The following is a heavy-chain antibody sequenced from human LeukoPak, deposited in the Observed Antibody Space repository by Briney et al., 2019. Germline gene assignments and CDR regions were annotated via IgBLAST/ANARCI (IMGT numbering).Heavy chain of an antibody. D-gene: IGHD7-27*01. V-gene: IGHV3-21*04. CDR1: GFTFSSYS. Sequence: GGSLRLSCAASGFTFSSYSMNWVRQAPGKGLEWVSSISSSSSYIYYADSVKGRFTISRDNAKNSLYLQMNSLRAEGTAIYYCVKHLLGNYGWDVWAQGTTVTVSP. CDR3: VKHLLGNYGWDV. J-gene: IGHJ6*01. CDR2: ISSSSSYI.